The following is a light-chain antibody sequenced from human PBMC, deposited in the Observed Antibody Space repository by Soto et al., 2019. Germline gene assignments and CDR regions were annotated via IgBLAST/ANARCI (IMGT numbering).Light chain of an antibody. V-gene: IGKV3-20*01. J-gene: IGKJ1*01. Sequence: EIVLTQSPATLSLSPGETVTLSCRASQSVSGYLGWYQQKPGQAPRLLIYGASNRATGIPDRFSGSGSGTDFTLTISRLEPEDFAVYYCQQYGSSGTFGQGTKVDIK. CDR1: QSVSGY. CDR2: GAS. CDR3: QQYGSSGT.